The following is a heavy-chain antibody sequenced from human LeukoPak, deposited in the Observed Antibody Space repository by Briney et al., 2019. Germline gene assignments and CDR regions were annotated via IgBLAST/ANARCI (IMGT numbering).Heavy chain of an antibody. Sequence: GGSLRLSCAASGFTFSSYGMHWVRQAPGKGLEWVAVISYDGSNKYYADSVKGRFTISRDNSKNTLYLQMNSLRAEDTAVYYCAKTPGGTGTTGGSFDYWGQGTLVTVSS. CDR1: GFTFSSYG. D-gene: IGHD1-1*01. CDR2: ISYDGSNK. V-gene: IGHV3-30*18. J-gene: IGHJ4*02. CDR3: AKTPGGTGTTGGSFDY.